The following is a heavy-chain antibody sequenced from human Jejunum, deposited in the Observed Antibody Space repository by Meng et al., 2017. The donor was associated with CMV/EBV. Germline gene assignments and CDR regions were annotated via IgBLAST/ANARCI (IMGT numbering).Heavy chain of an antibody. J-gene: IGHJ4*02. CDR2: IDPSGGST. D-gene: IGHD3-9*01. CDR3: ARGRPPNSYDILTGFHYFFDY. CDR1: F. V-gene: IGHV1-46*01. Sequence: FMHWVRQAPGQGLEWMGIIDPSGGSTSYAQRLQGRVTMTRDTSASTVYMELSSLRSEDTAVYFCARGRPPNSYDILTGFHYFFDYWGQGTLVTVSS.